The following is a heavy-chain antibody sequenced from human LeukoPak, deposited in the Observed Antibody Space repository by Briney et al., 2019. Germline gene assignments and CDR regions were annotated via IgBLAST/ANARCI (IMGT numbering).Heavy chain of an antibody. J-gene: IGHJ4*02. CDR1: GGTFISYA. D-gene: IGHD6-19*01. CDR3: AGAYQGRQWLVRIFDY. V-gene: IGHV1-69*01. Sequence: SVKVSCKASGGTFISYAISWVRQAPGQGLEWMGGIIPIFGTANYAQKFQGRVTITADESTSTAYMELSSLRSEDTAVYYCAGAYQGRQWLVRIFDYWGQGTLVTVSS. CDR2: IIPIFGTA.